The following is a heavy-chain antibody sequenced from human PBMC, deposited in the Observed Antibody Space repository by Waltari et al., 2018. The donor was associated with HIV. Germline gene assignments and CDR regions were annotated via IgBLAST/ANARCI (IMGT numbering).Heavy chain of an antibody. CDR2: ISGLSEERR. Sequence: QIHLVQSGAEVKKPGASVKVSCKASGSPFRDYGISWVRQAPGQGLEWMGWISGLSEERRNYAQKFQGRVTLSTDTSTTTAYMELRSLRSDDTAIYYCARGSLLRNWLDPWGQGTLVTVSS. V-gene: IGHV1-18*01. CDR1: GSPFRDYG. CDR3: ARGSLLRNWLDP. J-gene: IGHJ5*02. D-gene: IGHD3-22*01.